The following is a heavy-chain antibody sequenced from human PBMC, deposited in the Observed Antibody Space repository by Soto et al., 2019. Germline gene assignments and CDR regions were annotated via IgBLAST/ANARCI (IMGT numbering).Heavy chain of an antibody. J-gene: IGHJ6*02. CDR1: GFTFSSYG. Sequence: QVQLVESGGGVVQPGRSLRLSCAASGFTFSSYGMHWVRQAPGKGLEWVAVIWYDGSNKYYADSVKGRFTISRDNSKNTLSLQMNSLRAEDTAVYYCARVKVAAAGTDYYYYGMDVWGQGTTVTVSS. CDR2: IWYDGSNK. D-gene: IGHD6-13*01. CDR3: ARVKVAAAGTDYYYYGMDV. V-gene: IGHV3-33*01.